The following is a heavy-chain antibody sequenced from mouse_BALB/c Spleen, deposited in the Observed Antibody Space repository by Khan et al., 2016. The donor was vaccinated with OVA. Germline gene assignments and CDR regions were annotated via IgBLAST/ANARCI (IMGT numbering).Heavy chain of an antibody. J-gene: IGHJ4*01. V-gene: IGHV5-12*02. Sequence: EVELVESGGGLVQPGGSLKLSCATSGFTFSSYYIYWVRQTPEKRLEWVAYISNGGGFTYYPDTIEGRFTISRDNAKNTLYFQMSSLKSEDTAMYYYARQLIAAVDHWGQGTSVTVSS. CDR3: ARQLIAAVDH. D-gene: IGHD1-3*01. CDR2: ISNGGGFT. CDR1: GFTFSSYY.